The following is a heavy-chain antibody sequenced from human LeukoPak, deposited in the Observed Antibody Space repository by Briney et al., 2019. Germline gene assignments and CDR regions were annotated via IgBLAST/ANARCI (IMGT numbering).Heavy chain of an antibody. CDR2: IKTKGEGGTV. CDR3: MSDLDN. Sequence: PGGSLRLSCATSGFTFSNAWMTWVRQAQGKGLEWVGRIKTKGEGGTVAYAAPVKRRFPISRDDSKNTLYLQMNSLKPEDTAIYYCMSDLDNWGQGTLVTVSS. V-gene: IGHV3-15*01. CDR1: GFTFSNAW. J-gene: IGHJ4*02.